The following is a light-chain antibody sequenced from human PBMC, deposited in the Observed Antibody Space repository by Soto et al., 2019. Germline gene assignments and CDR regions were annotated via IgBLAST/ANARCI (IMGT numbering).Light chain of an antibody. CDR2: GNS. CDR1: SSNIGAGYD. J-gene: IGLJ2*01. Sequence: QSVLTQPPSVSGAPGQRVTISCTGSSSNIGAGYDVHWYQQLPGTAPKLLIYGNSNRPSGVPDRFSGSKSGTSASLAISGLQAEDEADYYCQSYYSSRSGYVVFGGGTKLTVL. V-gene: IGLV1-40*01. CDR3: QSYYSSRSGYVV.